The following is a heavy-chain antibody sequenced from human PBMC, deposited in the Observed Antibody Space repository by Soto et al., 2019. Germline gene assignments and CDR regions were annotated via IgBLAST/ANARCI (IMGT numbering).Heavy chain of an antibody. CDR3: IGPGFWNYFDI. Sequence: GGSLRLSCAASGFTFSNAWMSWVRQAPGKGLEWVGIIKSKTDGGTTDYAAPVKGRFTISRDDSKNTLYLQMNSLKTEDAAVYCCIGPGFWNYFDIWGQGTLVTVSS. V-gene: IGHV3-15*01. CDR1: GFTFSNAW. CDR2: IKSKTDGGTT. D-gene: IGHD1-1*01. J-gene: IGHJ4*01.